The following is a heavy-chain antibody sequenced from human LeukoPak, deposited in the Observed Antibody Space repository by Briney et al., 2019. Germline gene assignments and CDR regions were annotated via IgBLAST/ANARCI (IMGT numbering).Heavy chain of an antibody. Sequence: ASVKVSCKASGYTFTGYYLHWVRQAPGQGLEWMGWINPNSGGTNYAQKFQDRVTMTRDTSISTAYMELSRLRSDDTAVYYCARADGGYTDYWGQGTLVTVSS. D-gene: IGHD2-2*02. CDR2: INPNSGGT. CDR1: GYTFTGYY. CDR3: ARADGGYTDY. V-gene: IGHV1-2*02. J-gene: IGHJ4*02.